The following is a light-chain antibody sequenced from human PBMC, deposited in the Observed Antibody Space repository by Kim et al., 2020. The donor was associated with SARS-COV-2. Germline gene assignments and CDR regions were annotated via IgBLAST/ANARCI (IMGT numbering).Light chain of an antibody. Sequence: DIQMTQSPSSLSASEGDRVTITCRASQSISSFLNWYQQKPGKAPNLLIYAASSLQSGVPSRFSGSGSGTDFTLTISNLQPEDFATYYCQQSYSTPRSFGGGTTVEI. CDR1: QSISSF. J-gene: IGKJ4*01. CDR3: QQSYSTPRS. CDR2: AAS. V-gene: IGKV1-39*01.